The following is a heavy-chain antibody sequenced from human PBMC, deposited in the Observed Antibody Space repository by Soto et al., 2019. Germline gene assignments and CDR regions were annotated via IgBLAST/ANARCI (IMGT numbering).Heavy chain of an antibody. CDR2: IYYSGST. CDR1: GGSISSDY. Sequence: ETLSLTCSVSGGSISSDYWSWIRQPPGKGLEWIGYIYYSGSTNYNPSLKSRVTISVDTSKNQFSLKLSSVTAADTAVYYCARGGLRGLTGYYYYYGMDVWGQGTTVTVSS. D-gene: IGHD3-9*01. V-gene: IGHV4-59*08. CDR3: ARGGLRGLTGYYYYYGMDV. J-gene: IGHJ6*02.